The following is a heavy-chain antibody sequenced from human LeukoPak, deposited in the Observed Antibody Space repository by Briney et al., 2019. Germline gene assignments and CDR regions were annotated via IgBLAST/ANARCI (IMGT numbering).Heavy chain of an antibody. CDR3: ARVSPGYYDILTGPHDAFDI. Sequence: SETLSLTCTVSGGSISSSSYYWGWIRQPPGKGLEWIGSIYYSGSTNYNPSLKSRVTISVDTSKNQFSLKLSSVTAADTAVYYCARVSPGYYDILTGPHDAFDIWGQGTMVTVSS. CDR1: GGSISSSSYY. V-gene: IGHV4-39*07. D-gene: IGHD3-9*01. CDR2: IYYSGST. J-gene: IGHJ3*02.